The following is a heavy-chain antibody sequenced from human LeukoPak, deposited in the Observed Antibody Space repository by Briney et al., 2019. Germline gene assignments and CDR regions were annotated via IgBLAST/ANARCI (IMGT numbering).Heavy chain of an antibody. CDR1: GFTVSSNY. V-gene: IGHV3-66*01. CDR2: IYTGGST. J-gene: IGHJ4*02. D-gene: IGHD5-18*01. Sequence: PGGSLRLSCAASGFTVSSNYMSWVRQAPGKGLEWVSVIYTGGSTYYADSVKGRFTISRDNSKNTLYLQMNSLRAEDTAVYYCARATLRGYSYGPPDYWGQGTLVTVSS. CDR3: ARATLRGYSYGPPDY.